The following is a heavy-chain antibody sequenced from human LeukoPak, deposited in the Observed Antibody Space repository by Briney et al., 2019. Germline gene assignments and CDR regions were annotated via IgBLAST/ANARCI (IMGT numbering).Heavy chain of an antibody. CDR3: ARHIVATIMGGYFDY. Sequence: GGSLRPSCAASGFTFSSYSMNWVRQAPGKGLGWVSSISSSSSYIYYADSVKGRFTISRDNAKNSLYLQMNSLRAEDTAVYYCARHIVATIMGGYFDYWGQGTLVTVSS. CDR1: GFTFSSYS. J-gene: IGHJ4*02. CDR2: ISSSSSYI. V-gene: IGHV3-21*01. D-gene: IGHD5-12*01.